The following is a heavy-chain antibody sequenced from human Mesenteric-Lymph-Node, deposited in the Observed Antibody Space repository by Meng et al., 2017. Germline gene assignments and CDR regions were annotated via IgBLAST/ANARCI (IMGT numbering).Heavy chain of an antibody. CDR3: ARGYGRYYNGSGGYYY. CDR1: GGSSSDYY. CDR2: INHSGST. D-gene: IGHD3-10*01. J-gene: IGHJ4*02. Sequence: SETLSLTCAVYGGSSSDYYWSWIRQLPGKGLEWIGEINHSGSTNYNPSHKGRVTISIDTSKNQLSLKLSSVTAADTAVYYCARGYGRYYNGSGGYYYWGQGTLVTVSS. V-gene: IGHV4-34*01.